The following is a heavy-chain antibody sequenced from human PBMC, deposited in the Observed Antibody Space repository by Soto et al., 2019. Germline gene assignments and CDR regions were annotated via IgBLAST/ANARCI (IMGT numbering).Heavy chain of an antibody. CDR3: ARANIAAAGTIFDP. CDR1: GDSVSSGAYY. D-gene: IGHD6-13*01. Sequence: QVKLQESGPGLVKPSETLSLTCTVSGDSVSSGAYYWSWVRQPPGKGLEWIGYIYYNAITNYNPSLKSRVTILVDTSQSEISLTLNSVTAAETDVYSCARANIAAAGTIFDPWGQGVLVTVSA. CDR2: IYYNAIT. J-gene: IGHJ5*02. V-gene: IGHV4-61*08.